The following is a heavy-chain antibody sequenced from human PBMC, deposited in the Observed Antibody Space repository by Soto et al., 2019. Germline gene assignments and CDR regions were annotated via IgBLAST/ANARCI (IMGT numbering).Heavy chain of an antibody. V-gene: IGHV4-31*03. J-gene: IGHJ6*02. CDR3: AASCVACGGFNYYGMDV. CDR2: IYYSGST. CDR1: GGSISSGGYY. D-gene: IGHD5-12*01. Sequence: QVQLQESGPGLVKPSQTLSLTCTVSGGSISSGGYYWSWIRQHPGKGLEWIGYIYYSGSTYYNPSLKSRDTISVATSKNQFSLKLSSVTAADTAVYYCAASCVACGGFNYYGMDVWGQGTTGTVSS.